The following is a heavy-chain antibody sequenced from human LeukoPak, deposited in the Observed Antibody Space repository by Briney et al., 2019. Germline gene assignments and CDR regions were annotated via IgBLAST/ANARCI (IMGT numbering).Heavy chain of an antibody. CDR3: AKDPTYYYGSGSYPREYYFDY. CDR1: GFTFSSYS. D-gene: IGHD3-10*01. CDR2: ISSSSSYI. V-gene: IGHV3-21*01. J-gene: IGHJ4*02. Sequence: GGSLRLSCAASGFTFSSYSMNWVRQAPGKGLEWVSSISSSSSYIYYADSVKGRFTISRDNSKNTLYLQMNSLRAEDTAVYYCAKDPTYYYGSGSYPREYYFDYWGQGTLVTVSS.